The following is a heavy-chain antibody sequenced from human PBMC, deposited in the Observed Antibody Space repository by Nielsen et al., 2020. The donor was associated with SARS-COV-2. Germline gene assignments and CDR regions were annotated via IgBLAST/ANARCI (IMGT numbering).Heavy chain of an antibody. J-gene: IGHJ4*02. V-gene: IGHV2-26*01. CDR2: IFSNDEK. Sequence: PGKALEWLAHIFSNDEKSYSTSLKSRLTISKDTSKSQVVLTMTNMDPVDTATYYCARISYDYVWGSYRYSPWILFDYWGQGTLVTVSS. D-gene: IGHD3-16*02. CDR3: ARISYDYVWGSYRYSPWILFDY.